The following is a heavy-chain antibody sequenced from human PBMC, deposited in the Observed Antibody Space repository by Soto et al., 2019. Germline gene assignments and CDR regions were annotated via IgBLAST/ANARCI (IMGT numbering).Heavy chain of an antibody. CDR1: GFTFSSYG. CDR2: IWYDGSNK. V-gene: IGHV3-33*01. D-gene: IGHD6-13*01. J-gene: IGHJ4*02. CDR3: ARDHEDSSTKSWDY. Sequence: QVQLVESGGGVVQPGRSLRLSCAASGFTFSSYGMHWVRQAPGKGLEWVAVIWYDGSNKYYADSVKGRFTISRGNSKNTLYLQMNSLRAEDTAVYYCARDHEDSSTKSWDYWGQGTLVTVSS.